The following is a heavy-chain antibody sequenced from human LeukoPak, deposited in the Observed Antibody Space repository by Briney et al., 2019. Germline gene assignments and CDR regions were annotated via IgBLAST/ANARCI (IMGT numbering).Heavy chain of an antibody. CDR3: ARVFSSSSYYFDY. V-gene: IGHV1-46*01. CDR1: GGTFSSYA. J-gene: IGHJ4*02. D-gene: IGHD6-6*01. CDR2: INPSGGST. Sequence: ASVKVSCRASGGTFSSYAISWVRQAPGQGLEWMGIINPSGGSTSYAQKFQGRVTMTRDMSTSTVYMELSSLRSEDTAVYYCARVFSSSSYYFDYCGQGTLVTVSS.